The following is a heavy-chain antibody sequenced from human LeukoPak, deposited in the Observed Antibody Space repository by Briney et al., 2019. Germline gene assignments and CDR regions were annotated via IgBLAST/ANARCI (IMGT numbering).Heavy chain of an antibody. CDR1: GFTFRTYA. V-gene: IGHV3-23*01. Sequence: PGGSLRPSCAASGFTFRTYAMNWVRQAPGKGLEWVSSVSGNGVNTYYADSVRGRFTVSRDNSRNTVYLQVNNLRAEDTAIFYCAKEVTSFGYRGVDFWGQGTLVTVSS. J-gene: IGHJ4*02. D-gene: IGHD5-18*01. CDR3: AKEVTSFGYRGVDF. CDR2: VSGNGVNT.